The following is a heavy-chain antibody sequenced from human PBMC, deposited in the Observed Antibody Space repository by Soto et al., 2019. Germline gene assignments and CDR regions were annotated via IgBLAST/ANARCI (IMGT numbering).Heavy chain of an antibody. CDR1: GFTFSGYA. CDR3: AGRPEGRYSDY. D-gene: IGHD3-10*01. CDR2: ISASGTDS. J-gene: IGHJ4*02. Sequence: GGSLRLSCTTSGFTFSGYAMSWVRQAPGKGLEWVSSISASGTDSNHADSVKGRLTISRDNSKNTLFLQMKNLRAEDTAIYYCAGRPEGRYSDYWGKGAPVTVSS. V-gene: IGHV3-23*01.